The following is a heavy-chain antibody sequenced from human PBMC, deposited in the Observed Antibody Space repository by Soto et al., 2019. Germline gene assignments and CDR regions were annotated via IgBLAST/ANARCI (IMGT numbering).Heavy chain of an antibody. D-gene: IGHD5-18*01. CDR1: GGSVTSDEDY. CDR2: ISNSGST. CDR3: ATESGSTYGYFDH. Sequence: PSATRSLTCTVSGGSVTSDEDYWAWIRQSPGKGLEWIGYISNSGSTGYNPSLKTRLSMSVDRSKNQFTLRLTSVTAADTAVYFCATESGSTYGYFDHWGQGTQVTVSS. J-gene: IGHJ4*02. V-gene: IGHV4-30-4*01.